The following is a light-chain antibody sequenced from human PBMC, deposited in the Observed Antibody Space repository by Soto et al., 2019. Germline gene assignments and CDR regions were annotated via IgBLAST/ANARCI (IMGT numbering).Light chain of an antibody. Sequence: DIVMTQSPDSLAVSLGERATINCKSSQSILYSSKNKNYLAWYQQKPGQAPKLLIFWASTRQSGVPDRFSGSESGTDFTLTISTLQAEDVAVYYCHQYYTTPHTFGQGTKLEI. CDR1: QSILYSSKNKNY. V-gene: IGKV4-1*01. CDR2: WAS. CDR3: HQYYTTPHT. J-gene: IGKJ2*01.